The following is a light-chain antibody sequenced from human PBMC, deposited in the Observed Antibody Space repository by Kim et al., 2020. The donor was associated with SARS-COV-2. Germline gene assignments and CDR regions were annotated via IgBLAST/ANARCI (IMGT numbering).Light chain of an antibody. Sequence: DIQLTQSPSFLSASVGDRVTITFRASQGISSYLAWYQQKPGKAPKLLIYGASTLQSGVPSRFSGSGSGTEFTLTISSLQPEDFATYSCQQLSSFPRLTFGGGTKVDIK. V-gene: IGKV1-9*01. CDR3: QQLSSFPRLT. J-gene: IGKJ4*01. CDR2: GAS. CDR1: QGISSY.